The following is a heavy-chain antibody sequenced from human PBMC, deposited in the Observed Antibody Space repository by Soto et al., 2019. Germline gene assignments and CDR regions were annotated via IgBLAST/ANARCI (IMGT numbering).Heavy chain of an antibody. J-gene: IGHJ4*02. CDR3: ARDWESSVSTWSFGGV. Sequence: QVQLVQSGAEVKKPGSSMKVSCKSSGGTYSPYTINWVRQAPGQELEWMGRIIHFLGVTNYGLKFQARVTITEDKAKNTAYMELRGLRFEDTAVYYCARDWESSVSTWSFGGVWGRGTLVTGSS. CDR2: IIHFLGVT. CDR1: GGTYSPYT. D-gene: IGHD3-16*01. V-gene: IGHV1-69*08.